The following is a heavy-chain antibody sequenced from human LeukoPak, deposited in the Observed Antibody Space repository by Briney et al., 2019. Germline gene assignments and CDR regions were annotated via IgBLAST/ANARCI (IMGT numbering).Heavy chain of an antibody. CDR3: ARIGYCSGGSCLDAFDI. Sequence: SETLSLTCTVSGGSISNYYWNWIRQPPGKGLEWIGYIYYSGTTNYNPSLKSRVSMSVDTSKNQFSLKLSSVTAADTAVYYCARIGYCSGGSCLDAFDIWGQGTMVTVSS. V-gene: IGHV4-59*01. CDR2: IYYSGTT. CDR1: GGSISNYY. J-gene: IGHJ3*02. D-gene: IGHD2-15*01.